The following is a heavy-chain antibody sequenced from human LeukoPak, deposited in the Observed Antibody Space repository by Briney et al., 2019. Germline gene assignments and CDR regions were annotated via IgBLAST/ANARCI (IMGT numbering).Heavy chain of an antibody. V-gene: IGHV1-18*01. CDR2: ISAYNGNT. J-gene: IGHJ4*02. CDR1: GYTFTSYG. CDR3: ARAGNGITMIVVVPDY. Sequence: ASVKVSCKASGYTFTSYGISWVRQAPGQGLEWMGWISAYNGNTNYAQKLQGRVTMTTDTSTSTAYMELRSLRSDDTAVYYCARAGNGITMIVVVPDYWGQGTLVTVSS. D-gene: IGHD3-22*01.